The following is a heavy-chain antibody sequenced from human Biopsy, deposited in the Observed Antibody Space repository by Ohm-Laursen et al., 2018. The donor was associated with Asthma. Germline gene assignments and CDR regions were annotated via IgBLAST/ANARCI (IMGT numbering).Heavy chain of an antibody. CDR1: GFNFKTYG. V-gene: IGHV3-30*03. J-gene: IGHJ3*02. CDR3: ARTHERWTSIQDDALDI. CDR2: ISYDGGNK. Sequence: RSLRLSCAASGFNFKTYGMHWVRQAPGKGLEWVAVISYDGGNKFYGDSVKGRFTLSRDNSRNTLYLQMNSLRVEDTAIYYCARTHERWTSIQDDALDIWGQGTMVIVSS. D-gene: IGHD4-23*01.